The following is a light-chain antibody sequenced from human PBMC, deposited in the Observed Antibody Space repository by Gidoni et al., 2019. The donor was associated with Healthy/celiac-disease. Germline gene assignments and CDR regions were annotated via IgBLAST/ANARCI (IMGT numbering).Light chain of an antibody. CDR1: QSVLYSSNNKNY. CDR2: WAS. Sequence: DILITPSPSSPAVSLGERATINCKSSQSVLYSSNNKNYLAWYQQKPGEPPKLLIYWASTRESGVPDRFSGSGSGTDFTLTISSLQAEDVAVYYCQQYYSTPFAFGGGTKVEIK. J-gene: IGKJ4*01. CDR3: QQYYSTPFA. V-gene: IGKV4-1*01.